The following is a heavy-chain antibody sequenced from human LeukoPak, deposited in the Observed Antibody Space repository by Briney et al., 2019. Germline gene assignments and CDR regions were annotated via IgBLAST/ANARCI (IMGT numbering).Heavy chain of an antibody. V-gene: IGHV1-8*01. CDR3: ARGFEGYCRSTSCQEFDY. D-gene: IGHD2-2*01. CDR1: GYTFTSYD. CDR2: MNPNSGNT. Sequence: ASVKVSCKASGYTFTSYDINWVRQATGQGLEWMGWMNPNSGNTGYAQKFQGRVTMTRNTSISTAYMELSSLRSEDTAVYYCARGFEGYCRSTSCQEFDYWGQGTLVTVSS. J-gene: IGHJ4*02.